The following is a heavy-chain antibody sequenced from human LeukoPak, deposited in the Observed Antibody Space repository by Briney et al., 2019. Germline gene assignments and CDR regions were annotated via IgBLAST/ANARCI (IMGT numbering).Heavy chain of an antibody. V-gene: IGHV3-7*01. J-gene: IGHJ6*04. CDR2: IKQDGSEK. CDR1: GFTFSSYW. CDR3: AELGITMIGGV. Sequence: GGSLRLSCAASGFTFSSYWMSWVRQAPGKGLEGVASIKQDGSEKYYVAAVKGRFTISRDSAKNALYLQMNSLRAEDTAVYYCAELGITMIGGVWGKGTTVTISS. D-gene: IGHD3-10*02.